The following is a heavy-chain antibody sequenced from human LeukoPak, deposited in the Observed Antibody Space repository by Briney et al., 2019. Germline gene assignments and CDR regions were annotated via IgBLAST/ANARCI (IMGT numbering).Heavy chain of an antibody. V-gene: IGHV4-59*12. CDR3: ARSAGYCSSTSCPYYFDY. CDR2: IYYSGST. J-gene: IGHJ4*02. Sequence: SETLSLTCTVSGGSISSYYWSWIRQPPGKGLEWIGYIYYSGSTNYNPSLKSRVTISVDTSKNQFSLKLSSVTAADTAVYYCARSAGYCSSTSCPYYFDYWGQGTLVTVSS. D-gene: IGHD2-2*01. CDR1: GGSISSYY.